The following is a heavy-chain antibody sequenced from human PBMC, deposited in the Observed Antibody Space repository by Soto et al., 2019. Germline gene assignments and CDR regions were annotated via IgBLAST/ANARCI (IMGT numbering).Heavy chain of an antibody. V-gene: IGHV1-2*04. Sequence: QVQLVQSGAEVKKPGASVKVSCKASGYTFTGYYMHWVRQAPGQGLEWMGWINPNSGGTNYAQKFQGWVTRTRDTAISTAYMELSRVRSDDTAVYYCARVDSSGWPLYYGMDVWGQGTTVTVSS. CDR1: GYTFTGYY. D-gene: IGHD6-19*01. CDR3: ARVDSSGWPLYYGMDV. CDR2: INPNSGGT. J-gene: IGHJ6*02.